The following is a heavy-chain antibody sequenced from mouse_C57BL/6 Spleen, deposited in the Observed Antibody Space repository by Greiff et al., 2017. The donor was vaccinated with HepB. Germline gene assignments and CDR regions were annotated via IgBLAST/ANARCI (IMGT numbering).Heavy chain of an antibody. CDR3: TTTYYAWFAY. CDR2: IDPENGDT. CDR1: GFNIKDDY. D-gene: IGHD1-1*01. J-gene: IGHJ3*01. Sequence: EVKLQESGAELVRPGASVKLSCTASGFNIKDDYMHWVKQRPEQGLEWIGWIDPENGDTEYASKFQGKATITADTSSNTAYRQLSSLTSEDTAVYYCTTTYYAWFAYWGQGTLVTVSA. V-gene: IGHV14-4*01.